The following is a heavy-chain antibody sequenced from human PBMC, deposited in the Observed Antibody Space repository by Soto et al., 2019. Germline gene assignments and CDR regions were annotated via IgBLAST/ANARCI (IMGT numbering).Heavy chain of an antibody. CDR1: GFTFSDYY. CDR2: ISSSGSTI. D-gene: IGHD2-2*01. J-gene: IGHJ4*02. Sequence: GGSLRLSCAASGFTFSDYYMSWIRQAPGKGLEWVSYISSSGSTIYYADSVKGRFTISRDNAKNSLYLQMNSLRAEDTAVYYCARYPSYLVPAAHFDYWGQGTLVTVSS. CDR3: ARYPSYLVPAAHFDY. V-gene: IGHV3-11*01.